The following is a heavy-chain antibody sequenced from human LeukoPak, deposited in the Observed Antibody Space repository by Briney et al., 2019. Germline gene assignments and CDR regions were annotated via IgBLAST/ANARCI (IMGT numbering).Heavy chain of an antibody. V-gene: IGHV3-11*03. D-gene: IGHD1-26*01. CDR3: ARHGQDTGNFYAHFDY. J-gene: IGHJ4*02. CDR2: ISWDSSYT. CDR1: GFTFSDYY. Sequence: GGSLRLSCAASGFTFSDYYMSWIRQAPGRGLEWVSYISWDSSYTSYADSVKGRFTVSRDNAQKSLYLQMDSLRAEDTAVYYCARHGQDTGNFYAHFDYWGQGTLVTVSS.